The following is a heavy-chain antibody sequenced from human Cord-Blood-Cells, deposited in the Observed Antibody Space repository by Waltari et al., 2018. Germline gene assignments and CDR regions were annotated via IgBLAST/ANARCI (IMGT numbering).Heavy chain of an antibody. D-gene: IGHD3-10*01. CDR1: GLTFRRYW. V-gene: IGHV3-7*05. CDR3: VRMGGGEDWYFDL. CDR2: IKKDGSEK. J-gene: IGHJ2*01. Sequence: EVQLVESGGGLVQPGGSLRLSCAASGLTFRRYWMSWFRQAPGEGLEWLANIKKDGSEKYYVDSVKGRFTISRDNAKNSLYLQMTSLRAEDTAVYYCVRMGGGEDWYFDLWGRGTLVTVSS.